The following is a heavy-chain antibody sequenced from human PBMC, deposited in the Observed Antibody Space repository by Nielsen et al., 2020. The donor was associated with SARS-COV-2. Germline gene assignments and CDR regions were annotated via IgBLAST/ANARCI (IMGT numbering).Heavy chain of an antibody. V-gene: IGHV4-30-2*01. J-gene: IGHJ3*02. CDR3: ARGGRITFGGADDAFDI. CDR1: GGSIRSGGYC. Sequence: SETLCLTCAVSGGSIRSGGYCGRWIRQPPGKGLEWIGYIYHSGRTYYNPSLKSRVTISVDRSKNQFSLKLSSVTAADTAVYYCARGGRITFGGADDAFDIWGQGTMVTVSS. CDR2: IYHSGRT. D-gene: IGHD3-16*01.